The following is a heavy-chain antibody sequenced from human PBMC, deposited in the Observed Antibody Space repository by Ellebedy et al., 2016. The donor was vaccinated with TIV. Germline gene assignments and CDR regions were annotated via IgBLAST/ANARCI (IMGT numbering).Heavy chain of an antibody. CDR1: GFTFSSYA. CDR2: ISYDGSNK. D-gene: IGHD3-9*01. CDR3: AREGFLTGYYP. Sequence: GESLKISXAASGFTFSSYAMHWVRQAPGKGLEWVAVISYDGSNKYYADSVKGRFTISRDNSKNTLYLQMNSLRAEDTAVYYCAREGFLTGYYPWGQGTLVTVSS. V-gene: IGHV3-30*04. J-gene: IGHJ5*02.